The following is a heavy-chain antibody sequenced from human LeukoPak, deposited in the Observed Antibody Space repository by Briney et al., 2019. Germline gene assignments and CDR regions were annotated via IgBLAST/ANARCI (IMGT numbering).Heavy chain of an antibody. V-gene: IGHV2-5*01. CDR3: AHSMIYVAPRVFDY. D-gene: IGHD3/OR15-3a*01. J-gene: IGHJ4*02. CDR2: IFWNDAE. Sequence: ESGPTLVNPTQTLTLTCTFSGFSLSTSGVGVGWVGQPPGKALEWLALIFWNDAEFYSPSLKTRLTITKDTSKNQVVLTMINVDPVDTATYHCAHSMIYVAPRVFDYWGPGTLVTVSS. CDR1: GFSLSTSGVG.